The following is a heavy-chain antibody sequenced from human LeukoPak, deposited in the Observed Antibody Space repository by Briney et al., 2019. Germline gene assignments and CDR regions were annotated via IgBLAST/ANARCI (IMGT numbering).Heavy chain of an antibody. CDR3: ARPILQLWYVDDYYGMDV. CDR1: GGTFSSYA. D-gene: IGHD5-18*01. Sequence: SVTVSCKASGGTFSSYAISWVRQAPGQGLEWMGRIIPILGIANYAQKFQGRVTITADKSTSTAYMELSSLRSEDTAVYYCARPILQLWYVDDYYGMDVWGQGTTVTVSS. CDR2: IIPILGIA. V-gene: IGHV1-69*04. J-gene: IGHJ6*02.